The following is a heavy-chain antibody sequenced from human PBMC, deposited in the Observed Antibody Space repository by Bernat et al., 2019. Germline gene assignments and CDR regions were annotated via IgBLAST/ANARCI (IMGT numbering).Heavy chain of an antibody. V-gene: IGHV1-3*01. CDR2: INAGNGNT. CDR3: ARDNIAVAGGFDY. D-gene: IGHD6-19*01. CDR1: GYTFTSYA. J-gene: IGHJ4*02. Sequence: QVQLVQSGAEVKKPGASVKVSCKASGYTFTSYAMHWVRQAPGQRLEWMGWINAGNGNTKYSQKFRGRVTITRDTSASTAYMELSSLRSEDTAVYYCARDNIAVAGGFDYWGQGTLVTVSS.